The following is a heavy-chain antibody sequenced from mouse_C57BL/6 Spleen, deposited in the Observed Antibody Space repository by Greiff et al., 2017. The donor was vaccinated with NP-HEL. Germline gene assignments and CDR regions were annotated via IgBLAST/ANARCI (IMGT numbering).Heavy chain of an antibody. J-gene: IGHJ1*03. Sequence: QVQLQQSGAELVRPGASVTLSCKASGYTFTDYEMHWVKQTPVHGLEWIGAIDPETGGTAYNQKFKGKAILTADKSSSTAYMELRSLTSEDSAVYYCTRCYYGSSYRYFDVWGTGTTVTVSS. V-gene: IGHV1-15*01. D-gene: IGHD1-1*01. CDR1: GYTFTDYE. CDR3: TRCYYGSSYRYFDV. CDR2: IDPETGGT.